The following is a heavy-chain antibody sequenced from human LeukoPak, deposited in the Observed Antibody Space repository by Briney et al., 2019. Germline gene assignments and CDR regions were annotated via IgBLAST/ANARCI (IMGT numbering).Heavy chain of an antibody. V-gene: IGHV4-39*07. CDR1: GGSISSSSYY. CDR3: ARSLPAVGAFDI. J-gene: IGHJ3*02. D-gene: IGHD1-26*01. CDR2: IYYSGST. Sequence: SETLSLTCTVSGGSISSSSYYWGWIRQPPGKGLEWIGSIYYSGSTYYNPSLKSRVTISVDTSKNQFSLKLSSVTAADTAVYYCARSLPAVGAFDIWGQGTMVTVSS.